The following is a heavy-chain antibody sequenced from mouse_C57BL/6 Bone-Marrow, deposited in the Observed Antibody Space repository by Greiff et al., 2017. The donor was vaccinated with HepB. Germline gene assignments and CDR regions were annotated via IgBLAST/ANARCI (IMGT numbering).Heavy chain of an antibody. CDR2: ISNGGGST. D-gene: IGHD2-5*01. J-gene: IGHJ3*01. CDR3: ASRYYSNSWFAY. Sequence: EVQLVESGGGLVQPGGSLKLSCAASGFTFSDYYMYWVRQTPEKRLEWVAYISNGGGSTYYPDTVKGRFTISRDNAKNTLYLQMSRLKSEDTAMYYCASRYYSNSWFAYWGQGTLVTVSA. V-gene: IGHV5-12*01. CDR1: GFTFSDYY.